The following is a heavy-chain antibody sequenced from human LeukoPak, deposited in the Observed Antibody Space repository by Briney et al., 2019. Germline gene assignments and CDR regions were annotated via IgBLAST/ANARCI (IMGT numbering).Heavy chain of an antibody. CDR2: ISGSGGST. J-gene: IGHJ4*02. Sequence: QSGGSLSLSCAASGFTFSSYAMSWVRQAPGKGLEWVSAISGSGGSTYYADSVKGRFTISRDNSKNTLYLQMNSLRAEGTAVYYCAKAGGSRGIKVYDYWGQGTMVTVSS. CDR3: AKAGGSRGIKVYDY. CDR1: GFTFSSYA. V-gene: IGHV3-23*01. D-gene: IGHD3-16*01.